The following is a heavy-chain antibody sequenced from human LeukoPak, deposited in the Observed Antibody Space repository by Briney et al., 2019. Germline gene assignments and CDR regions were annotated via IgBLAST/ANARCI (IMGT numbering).Heavy chain of an antibody. D-gene: IGHD3-10*01. Sequence: PGGSLSLTCTASGGSFSSYAWSWIRQAPGKGLEWVSAISGSGGSTYYADSVKGRFTISRDNSKNTLYLQMNSLRAEDTAVYYCAKEKIPNYYGSGTYYFDSWGQGTLVTVSS. CDR3: AKEKIPNYYGSGTYYFDS. CDR1: GGSFSSYA. CDR2: ISGSGGST. J-gene: IGHJ4*02. V-gene: IGHV3-23*01.